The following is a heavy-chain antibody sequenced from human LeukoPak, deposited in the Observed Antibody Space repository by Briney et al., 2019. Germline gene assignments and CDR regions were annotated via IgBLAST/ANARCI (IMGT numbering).Heavy chain of an antibody. J-gene: IGHJ4*02. CDR1: GGTFSSYA. D-gene: IGHD3-22*01. CDR3: AINTYYDSSGLLGY. Sequence: SLKVSFKTSGGTFSSYAISWVRQAPGQGLEWMGGIIPIFGTANYAQKLQGRVTITTDESTSTAYMELSSLRSEDTAVYYCAINTYYDSSGLLGYWGQGTLVTVSS. CDR2: IIPIFGTA. V-gene: IGHV1-69*05.